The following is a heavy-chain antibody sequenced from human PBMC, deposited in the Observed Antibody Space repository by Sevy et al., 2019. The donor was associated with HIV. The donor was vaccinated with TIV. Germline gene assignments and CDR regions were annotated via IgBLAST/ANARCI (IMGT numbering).Heavy chain of an antibody. V-gene: IGHV4-38-2*02. J-gene: IGHJ4*02. Sequence: SETLSLTCTVSGYSISSGYYWGWIRQPPGKGLEGIGSIYHSGSTYYNPSLKSRVTIPVDTSKNQFSLKLSSVTAADTAVYYCASGGRDYWGQGTLVTVSS. CDR3: ASGGRDY. D-gene: IGHD2-15*01. CDR1: GYSISSGYY. CDR2: IYHSGST.